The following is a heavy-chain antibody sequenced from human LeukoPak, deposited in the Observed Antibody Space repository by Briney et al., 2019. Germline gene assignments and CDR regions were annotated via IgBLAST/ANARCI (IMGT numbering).Heavy chain of an antibody. CDR2: IHLGDSVT. D-gene: IGHD3-22*01. Sequence: GESLKISCQASGNSFTSYWIAWVRQMPGKGLEWMAIIHLGDSVTRYSPSFEGHVSISVDRSLNTAYLQWSSLKASDTAMYYCATLDGFYDYGGYLDNWGQGTRVTVSS. CDR1: GNSFTSYW. CDR3: ATLDGFYDYGGYLDN. V-gene: IGHV5-51*01. J-gene: IGHJ4*02.